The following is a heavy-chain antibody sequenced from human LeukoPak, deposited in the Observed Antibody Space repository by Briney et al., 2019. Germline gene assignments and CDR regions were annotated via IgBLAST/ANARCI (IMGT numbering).Heavy chain of an antibody. CDR3: ARVLGTARIVHAFDI. V-gene: IGHV4-59*11. J-gene: IGHJ3*02. CDR1: GGSISSHY. CDR2: IYYSGST. Sequence: SETLSLTCTVSGGSISSHYWSWIRQPPGKGLEWIGYIYYSGSTNYNPSLKSRVTISVDTSKNQFSLKLSSVTAADTAVYYCARVLGTARIVHAFDIWGQGTMVTVSS. D-gene: IGHD1-26*01.